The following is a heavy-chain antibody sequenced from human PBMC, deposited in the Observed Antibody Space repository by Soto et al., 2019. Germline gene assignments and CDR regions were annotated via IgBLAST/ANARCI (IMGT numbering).Heavy chain of an antibody. CDR2: INHSGST. J-gene: IGHJ6*02. Sequence: QVQLQQWGAGLLKPSETLSLTCAVYGGSFSGYYWSWIRQPPGKGLEWIGEINHSGSTNYNPSLKSRVNISVDTSKNQFSLKLSSVTAADTAVYYCARGRRWLRNYYYYGMDVWGQGTTVTVSS. CDR1: GGSFSGYY. D-gene: IGHD5-12*01. V-gene: IGHV4-34*01. CDR3: ARGRRWLRNYYYYGMDV.